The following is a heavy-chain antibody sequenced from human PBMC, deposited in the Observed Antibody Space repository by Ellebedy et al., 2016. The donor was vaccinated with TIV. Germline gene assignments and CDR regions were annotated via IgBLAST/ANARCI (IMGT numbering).Heavy chain of an antibody. V-gene: IGHV3-7*01. CDR1: GFTLTNYW. J-gene: IGHJ3*02. CDR3: ATDGSYGDYLSPAHVFEI. Sequence: GESLKISCTASGFTLTNYWMSWVRQAPGKGLEWVANINQCGSERHYVDSVKGRFTISRDNAKNSLYLEMNSLRAEDTAVYYCATDGSYGDYLSPAHVFEIWGQGTMVAVSS. CDR2: INQCGSER. D-gene: IGHD4-17*01.